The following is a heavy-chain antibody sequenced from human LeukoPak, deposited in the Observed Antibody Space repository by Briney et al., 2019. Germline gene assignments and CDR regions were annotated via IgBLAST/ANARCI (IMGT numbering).Heavy chain of an antibody. CDR2: IRYDGTNK. CDR3: ASIPGYSSSWFDY. J-gene: IGHJ4*02. D-gene: IGHD6-13*01. V-gene: IGHV3-30*02. Sequence: GGSLRLSCAASGFTFSSYGMQWVRQAPGKGLEWVAFIRYDGTNKYYADSVKGRFTISRDNSKNTLYLQMNSLRAEDTAVYYCASIPGYSSSWFDYWGQGTLVTVSS. CDR1: GFTFSSYG.